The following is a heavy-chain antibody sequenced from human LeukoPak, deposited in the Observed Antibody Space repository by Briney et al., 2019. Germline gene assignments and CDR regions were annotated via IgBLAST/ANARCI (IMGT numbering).Heavy chain of an antibody. J-gene: IGHJ4*02. CDR3: ARDNPIVGATITLDY. V-gene: IGHV3-48*02. CDR2: ISSSISTI. CDR1: GFTFSSYS. D-gene: IGHD1-26*01. Sequence: PGGSLRLSCAASGFTFSSYSMIWVRQAPGKGLEWISYISSSISTIYYADSVKGRFTISRDNAKNSLYLQMNSLRDEGTAVYYCARDNPIVGATITLDYWGQGALVTVSS.